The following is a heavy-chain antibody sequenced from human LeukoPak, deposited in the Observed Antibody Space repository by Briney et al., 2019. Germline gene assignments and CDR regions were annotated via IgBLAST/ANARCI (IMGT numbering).Heavy chain of an antibody. J-gene: IGHJ4*02. CDR1: GGSISSGGYY. D-gene: IGHD1-1*01. CDR2: IYYSGST. V-gene: IGHV4-31*03. CDR3: ARENADTTYFDH. Sequence: SETLSLTCTVSGGSISSGGYYWSWIRQHPGKGLEWIGYIYYSGSTYYNPSLKSRVTISVDTSKNQFSLKLSSVTAADTAVYYCARENADTTYFDHWGQGTLVTVSS.